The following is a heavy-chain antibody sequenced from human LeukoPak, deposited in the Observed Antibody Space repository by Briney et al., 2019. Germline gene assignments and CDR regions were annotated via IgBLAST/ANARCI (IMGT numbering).Heavy chain of an antibody. CDR2: IYWNDDK. D-gene: IGHD3-3*01. CDR3: AHRPYDFWSGLFDY. Sequence: SGPTLVKPTQTLTLTCTFSGFSLSTSGVGVGWIRQPPGKALEWLALIYWNDDKRYSPSLKSRLTITKDTSKNQVVLTMTNMDPVDTATYYCAHRPYDFWSGLFDYWGQVTLVTVSS. CDR1: GFSLSTSGVG. J-gene: IGHJ4*02. V-gene: IGHV2-5*01.